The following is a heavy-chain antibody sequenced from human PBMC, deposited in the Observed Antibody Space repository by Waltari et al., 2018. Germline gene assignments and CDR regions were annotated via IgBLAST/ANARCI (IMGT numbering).Heavy chain of an antibody. V-gene: IGHV3-74*03. J-gene: IGHJ6*02. CDR3: ARVSRRTYRSPVPGRHYYYGMDV. CDR1: GFTFSSFW. CDR2: ISTQASDT. Sequence: EEQLVESGGGLVQPGDSLRLSCAASGFTFSSFWMNWVRQAPGKGPLGVLPISTQASDTTDAYSGKGRFTISRDNARNTLYLQMNRLRAEDTAVYLCARVSRRTYRSPVPGRHYYYGMDVWGQGTTVTVSS. D-gene: IGHD1-1*01.